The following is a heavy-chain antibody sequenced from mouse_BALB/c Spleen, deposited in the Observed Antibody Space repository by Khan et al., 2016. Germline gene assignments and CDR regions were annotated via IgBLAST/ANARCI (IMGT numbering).Heavy chain of an antibody. CDR3: SRGHYDNTYAFDY. CDR1: GYTFTSYW. CDR2: INPSTGYT. J-gene: IGHJ4*01. D-gene: IGHD2-1*01. V-gene: IGHV1-7*01. Sequence: QVQLQQSGAELAKPGASVKMSCKASGYTFTSYWMHWVRQRPGQGLEWIGYINPSTGYTEYNQKFKDKATLTADKSSSTAYMQLSSLSTVESAVDYCSRGHYDNTYAFDYWGQGTSVTVSS.